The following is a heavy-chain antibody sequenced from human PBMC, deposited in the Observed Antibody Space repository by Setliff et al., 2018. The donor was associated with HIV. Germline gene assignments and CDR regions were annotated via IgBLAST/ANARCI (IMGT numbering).Heavy chain of an antibody. D-gene: IGHD4-4*01. Sequence: PGGSLRLSCVVSGFTFDDYGMSWVRQTPGAGLEWLSDINWSGSTTCYADSVKGRFTISRDNAKNTVYMQINSLRVEDTALYYCVRDRMEYSVGYYFDSWGQGTLVTVSS. J-gene: IGHJ4*02. CDR1: GFTFDDYG. CDR2: INWSGSTT. V-gene: IGHV3-20*04. CDR3: VRDRMEYSVGYYFDS.